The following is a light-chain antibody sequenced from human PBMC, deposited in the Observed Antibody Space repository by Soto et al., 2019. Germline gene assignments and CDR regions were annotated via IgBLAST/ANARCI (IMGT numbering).Light chain of an antibody. V-gene: IGLV2-14*01. CDR1: SSDVGGYNY. CDR2: DVS. CDR3: SSYTTSNTRQIV. J-gene: IGLJ1*01. Sequence: SALTQPASVSGSPGQSITISCTGTSSDVGGYNYVSWYQQHPGKAPKFIIYDVSNRPSGVSNPFSGSKSGNTASLTISGLQAEDEADYYCSSYTTSNTRQIVFGTGTKLTVL.